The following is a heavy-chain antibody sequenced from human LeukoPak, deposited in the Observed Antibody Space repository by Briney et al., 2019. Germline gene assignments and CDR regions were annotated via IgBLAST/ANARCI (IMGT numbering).Heavy chain of an antibody. CDR3: ARVGYYGSGSVDY. J-gene: IGHJ4*02. Sequence: SETLSLTCTVSGGSISSYYWSWIRQPPGKGLEWIGYIYYSGSTNYNPSLKSRVTISVDTSKNQFSLKLSSVTAADTAVYYCARVGYYGSGSVDYWGQGTLVTVSS. CDR1: GGSISSYY. D-gene: IGHD3-10*01. CDR2: IYYSGST. V-gene: IGHV4-59*01.